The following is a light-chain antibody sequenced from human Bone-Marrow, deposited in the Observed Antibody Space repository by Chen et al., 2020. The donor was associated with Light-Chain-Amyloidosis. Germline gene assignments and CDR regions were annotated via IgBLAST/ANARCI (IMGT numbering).Light chain of an antibody. CDR1: NIGSTS. V-gene: IGLV3-21*02. Sequence: SYVLTQPSSVSVAPGQTSTIAWGGNNIGSTSVHWYQQTPGQAPLLVVYDDSDRPSGIPERLSGSNSGNTATLTISRVAAGDDADYYCQVWDRSSDRPVFGGGTKLTVL. CDR2: DDS. J-gene: IGLJ3*02. CDR3: QVWDRSSDRPV.